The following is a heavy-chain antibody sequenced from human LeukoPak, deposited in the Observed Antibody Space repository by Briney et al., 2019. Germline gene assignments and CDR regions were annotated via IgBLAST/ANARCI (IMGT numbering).Heavy chain of an antibody. Sequence: GALRLFCAASGFTFSSYAMHWVRQAPGKGLEWVAVISYDGSNKYYADSVKGRFTISRDNSKNTLYLQMNSLRAEDTAVYYCARESLGYYDILTGYYDAFDIWGQGTMVTVSS. J-gene: IGHJ3*02. CDR1: GFTFSSYA. CDR3: ARESLGYYDILTGYYDAFDI. CDR2: ISYDGSNK. V-gene: IGHV3-30-3*01. D-gene: IGHD3-9*01.